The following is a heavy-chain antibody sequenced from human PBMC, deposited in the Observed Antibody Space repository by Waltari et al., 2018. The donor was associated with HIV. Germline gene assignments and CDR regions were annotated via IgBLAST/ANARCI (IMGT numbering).Heavy chain of an antibody. CDR1: GYTFTGYY. CDR2: INPNSGGT. CDR3: ARVYGAAANYYYYYGMDV. V-gene: IGHV1-2*02. Sequence: QVQLVQSGAEVKTPGASVKVSCKASGYTFTGYYMHWVRQATGTGLEWMGWINPNSGGTNYAQKFQGRVTMTRDTSISTAYMELSRLRSDDTAVYYCARVYGAAANYYYYYGMDVWGQGTTVTVSS. J-gene: IGHJ6*02. D-gene: IGHD6-13*01.